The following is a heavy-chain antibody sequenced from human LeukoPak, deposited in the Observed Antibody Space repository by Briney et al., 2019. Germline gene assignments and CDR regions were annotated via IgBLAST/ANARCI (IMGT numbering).Heavy chain of an antibody. Sequence: ASVKVSCKASGGSFNNFAISWLRQAPGQGLEWMGQIIPRFSTTNYAQQFQGRVTLIADESADIAYMELSSLRSEDTAVYYCVREGYSMVQGRLTSWFDLWGQGTLVPVSS. D-gene: IGHD3-10*01. CDR3: VREGYSMVQGRLTSWFDL. CDR2: IIPRFSTT. V-gene: IGHV1-69*13. CDR1: GGSFNNFA. J-gene: IGHJ5*02.